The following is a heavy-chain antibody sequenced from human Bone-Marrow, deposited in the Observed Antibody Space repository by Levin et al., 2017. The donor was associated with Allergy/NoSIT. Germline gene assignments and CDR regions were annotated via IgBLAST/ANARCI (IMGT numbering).Heavy chain of an antibody. CDR3: ARGTYYYGSGSYSFLDY. Sequence: PGGSLRLSCAASGFTFSSYDMHWVRQATGKGLEWVSAIGTAGDTYYPGSVKGRFTISRENAKNSLYLQMNSLRAGDTAVYYCARGTYYYGSGSYSFLDYWGQGTLVTVSS. J-gene: IGHJ4*02. CDR2: IGTAGDT. D-gene: IGHD3-10*01. CDR1: GFTFSSYD. V-gene: IGHV3-13*04.